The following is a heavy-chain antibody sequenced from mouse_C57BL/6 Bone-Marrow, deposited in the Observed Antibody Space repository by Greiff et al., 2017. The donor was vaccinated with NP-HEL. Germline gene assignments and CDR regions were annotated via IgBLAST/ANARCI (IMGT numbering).Heavy chain of an antibody. CDR1: GFTFSDYG. D-gene: IGHD1-1*01. J-gene: IGHJ3*01. V-gene: IGHV5-17*01. Sequence: EVQLVESGGGLVKPGGSLKLSCAASGFTFSDYGMHWVRQAPEKGLEWVAYISSGSSTIYYADTVKGRFTISRDNAKNTLFLQMTSLRSEDTAMYYCARDYGSSPPWFAYWGQGTLVTVSA. CDR2: ISSGSSTI. CDR3: ARDYGSSPPWFAY.